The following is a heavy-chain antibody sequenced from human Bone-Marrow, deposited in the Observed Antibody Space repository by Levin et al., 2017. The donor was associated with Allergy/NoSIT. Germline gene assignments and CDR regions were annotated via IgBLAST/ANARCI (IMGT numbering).Heavy chain of an antibody. CDR3: ARDQNYNILTTYYDVFDI. D-gene: IGHD3-9*01. V-gene: IGHV3-30*03. CDR1: GFTFRNYG. J-gene: IGHJ3*02. CDR2: ISYDGNNK. Sequence: PGGSLRLSCAASGFTFRNYGMHWVRQAPGKGLEWVAVISYDGNNKYYADSVKGRFTISRDNAKNSLYLQMNSLRAEDTAVYYCARDQNYNILTTYYDVFDIWGQGTMVTVSS.